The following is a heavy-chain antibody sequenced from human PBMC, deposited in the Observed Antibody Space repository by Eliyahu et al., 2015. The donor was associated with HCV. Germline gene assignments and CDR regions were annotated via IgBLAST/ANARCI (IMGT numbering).Heavy chain of an antibody. CDR1: GFTXSSXX. V-gene: IGHV3-13*01. J-gene: IGHJ2*01. CDR3: ARLAVAGKYWYFDL. CDR2: XGTAGDT. D-gene: IGHD6-19*01. Sequence: EVQLVESGGGLVQPGGSLRLSCAASGFTXSSXXXPWVRQATGKGLEWVXAXGTAGDTYYPGSVKGRFTISRENAKNSLYLQMNSLRAGDTAVYYCARLAVAGKYWYFDLWGRGTLVTVSS.